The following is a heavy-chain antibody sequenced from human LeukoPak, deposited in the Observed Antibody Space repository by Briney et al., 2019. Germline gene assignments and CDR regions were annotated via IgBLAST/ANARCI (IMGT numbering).Heavy chain of an antibody. CDR3: ARLAISTFWSGYGSYYYYGMDV. Sequence: SQTLSLTCTVSGGSISSGGYYWGWIRQPPGKGLEWIGSIYYSGSTYYNPSLKSRVTISVDTSKNQFSLKLSSVTAADTAVYYCARLAISTFWSGYGSYYYYGMDVWGQGTTVTVSS. V-gene: IGHV4-39*01. CDR2: IYYSGST. CDR1: GGSISSGGYY. D-gene: IGHD3-3*01. J-gene: IGHJ6*02.